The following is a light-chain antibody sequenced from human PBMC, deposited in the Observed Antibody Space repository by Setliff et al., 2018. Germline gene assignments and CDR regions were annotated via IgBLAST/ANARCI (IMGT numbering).Light chain of an antibody. J-gene: IGLJ1*01. CDR2: DVS. CDR3: SSYTGSNSHV. V-gene: IGLV2-14*01. Sequence: QSALTQPASVSGSPGQSITISCTGTSSDVGGYNYVPWYQQHPGKAPKLMIYDVSKRPSGVSNRFSGSKSGNTASLTISGLQAEDEADYYCSSYTGSNSHVFGTGTKVTVL. CDR1: SSDVGGYNY.